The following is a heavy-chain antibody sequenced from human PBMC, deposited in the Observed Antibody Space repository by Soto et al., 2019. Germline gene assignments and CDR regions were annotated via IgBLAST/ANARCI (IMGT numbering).Heavy chain of an antibody. CDR2: IIPILGIA. CDR3: ALQPRIAAAGDNWFDP. Sequence: SVKVSCKASGGTFSSYTIRWVRQAPGQGLEWMGRIIPILGIANYAQKFQGRVTITADKSTSTAYMELSSLRSEDTAVYYCALQPRIAAAGDNWFDPWGQGTLVTVSS. V-gene: IGHV1-69*02. CDR1: GGTFSSYT. D-gene: IGHD6-13*01. J-gene: IGHJ5*02.